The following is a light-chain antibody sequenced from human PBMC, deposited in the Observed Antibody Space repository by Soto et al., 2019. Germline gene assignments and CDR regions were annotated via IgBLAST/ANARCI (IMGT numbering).Light chain of an antibody. J-gene: IGKJ1*01. CDR2: AAS. CDR1: QSISSY. Sequence: DIQITHSPSSLSASVVDRVTITFLASQSISSYLNWYQQKPGKAPKLLIYAASSLQSGVPSRFSGSGSGTDFTLTISSLQPEDFATYYCQKSYSTKWKFGQGTKVDIK. V-gene: IGKV1-39*01. CDR3: QKSYSTKWK.